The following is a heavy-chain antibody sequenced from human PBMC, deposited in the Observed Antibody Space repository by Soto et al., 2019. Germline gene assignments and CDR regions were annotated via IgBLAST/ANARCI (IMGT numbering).Heavy chain of an antibody. CDR1: GGSISSYY. J-gene: IGHJ4*02. D-gene: IGHD2-21*02. CDR3: ASLAYCGGDCYSDPPPFDY. V-gene: IGHV4-59*01. CDR2: IYYSGST. Sequence: SETLSLTCTVSGGSISSYYWSWIRQPPGKGLEWIGYIYYSGSTNYNPSLKSRVTISVDTSKNQFSLKLSSVTAADTAVYYCASLAYCGGDCYSDPPPFDYWGQGTLVTVSS.